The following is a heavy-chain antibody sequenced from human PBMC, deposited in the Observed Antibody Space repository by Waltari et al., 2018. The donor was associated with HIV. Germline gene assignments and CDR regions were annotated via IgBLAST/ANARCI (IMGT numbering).Heavy chain of an antibody. D-gene: IGHD6-13*01. J-gene: IGHJ4*02. CDR3: ASLAAAGYFDA. CDR2: IDPEDGET. Sequence: EVHLVQSGPEVMKPGATLKISCRVSGYTFTDHYIHWVQEAPGKGLECMGLIDPEDGETEYAEKFQGRLTITADTSLDTVYMELTSLRSDDAAVYYCASLAAAGYFDAWGQGTLLTVSS. V-gene: IGHV1-69-2*01. CDR1: GYTFTDHY.